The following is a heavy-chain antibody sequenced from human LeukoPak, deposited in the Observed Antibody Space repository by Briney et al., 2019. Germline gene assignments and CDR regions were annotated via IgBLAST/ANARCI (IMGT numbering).Heavy chain of an antibody. CDR2: INPSGGST. CDR1: GYTFTSYY. J-gene: IGHJ4*02. V-gene: IGHV1-46*01. D-gene: IGHD3-3*01. Sequence: ASVKVSCKASGYTFTSYYMHWVRQAPGQGLEWMGIINPSGGSTSYAQKLQGRVTMTRDMSTSTVYMELSSLRSEDTAVYYCARGPDTIFGVVIFDYWGQGTLVTVSS. CDR3: ARGPDTIFGVVIFDY.